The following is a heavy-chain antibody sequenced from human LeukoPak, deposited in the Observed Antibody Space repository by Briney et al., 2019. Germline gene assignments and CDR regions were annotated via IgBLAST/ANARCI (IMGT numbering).Heavy chain of an antibody. CDR1: GYTFTSYD. CDR2: MNPNSGDT. V-gene: IGHV1-8*01. CDR3: ARVGRLGDPLLGTIDP. Sequence: ASVKVSCKASGYTFTSYDINWVRQATGQGPEWMGWMNPNSGDTGYAQKFQGRVTMTRNTSISTAYMELSSLRSEDTAVYYCARVGRLGDPLLGTIDPWGQGTLVTVSS. D-gene: IGHD3-16*01. J-gene: IGHJ5*02.